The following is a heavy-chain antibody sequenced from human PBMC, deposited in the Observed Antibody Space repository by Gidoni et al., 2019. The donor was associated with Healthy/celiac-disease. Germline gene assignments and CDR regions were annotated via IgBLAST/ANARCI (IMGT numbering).Heavy chain of an antibody. D-gene: IGHD3-9*01. CDR2: ISDDGSNK. CDR3: ASNTYYDILTGYYFDY. CDR1: GFTFSSYG. Sequence: QVQLVESGVGVVQPGRSLRLSCAASGFTFSSYGMHWVRQAPGKGLEWVAVISDDGSNKYYADSVKGRFTISRDNSKNTLYLQMNSLRAEDTAVYYCASNTYYDILTGYYFDYWAREPWSPSPQ. V-gene: IGHV3-30*03. J-gene: IGHJ4*02.